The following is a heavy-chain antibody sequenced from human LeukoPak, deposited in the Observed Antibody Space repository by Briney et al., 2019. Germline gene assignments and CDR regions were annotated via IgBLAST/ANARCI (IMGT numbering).Heavy chain of an antibody. CDR3: ARADYDFWSGYYNFDY. CDR2: ISYDGSNK. V-gene: IGHV3-30*03. D-gene: IGHD3-3*01. CDR1: GFTFNNYD. J-gene: IGHJ4*02. Sequence: PGGSLRLSCAASGFTFNNYDMHWVRQAPGKGLEWVALISYDGSNKYYADSVKGRFTISRDNSKNTLNLQMNSLRAEDTAVYYCARADYDFWSGYYNFDYWGQGTLVTVSS.